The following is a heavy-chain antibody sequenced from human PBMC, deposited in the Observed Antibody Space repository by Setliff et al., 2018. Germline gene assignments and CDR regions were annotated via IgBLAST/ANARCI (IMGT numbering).Heavy chain of an antibody. D-gene: IGHD4-17*01. CDR3: ARSTVTTGGDN. Sequence: GESLKIPCKGSGYRFSSYWIGWVRQMTGKGLEWIGIIFPADSDTRHSPSFQGQVSISADKSISTAYVQWRSLKASDPAIYYCARSTVTTGGDNWGQGTLVTVSS. CDR2: IFPADSDT. CDR1: GYRFSSYW. V-gene: IGHV5-51*01. J-gene: IGHJ4*02.